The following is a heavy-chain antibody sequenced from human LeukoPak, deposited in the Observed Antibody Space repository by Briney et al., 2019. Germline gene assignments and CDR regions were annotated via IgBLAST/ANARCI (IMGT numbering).Heavy chain of an antibody. V-gene: IGHV4-39*01. CDR3: ARHLSGTTMSHYFDF. Sequence: SETLSLTCTVSGGSISSYYWGWIRQPPGKGLEWIGSIYSSGNTHSNPSLKSRVSISVDTSKNQVSLKLYSVTASDAAIYYCARHLSGTTMSHYFDFWGQGTLVTVSS. D-gene: IGHD1-1*01. CDR1: GGSISSYY. CDR2: IYSSGNT. J-gene: IGHJ4*02.